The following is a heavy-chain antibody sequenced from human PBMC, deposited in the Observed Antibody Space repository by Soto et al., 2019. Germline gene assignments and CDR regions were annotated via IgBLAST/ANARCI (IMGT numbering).Heavy chain of an antibody. CDR1: GGSISSSSYY. D-gene: IGHD1-26*01. Sequence: KPXETLSLTFTVCGGSISSSSYYGGWIRQPPGKGLEWIGSIYYSGSTYYNPSLKSRVTISVDTSKNQFSLKLSSVTAADTAVYYCARLIIDTGGEPYYFDYWGQGTLVTVSS. J-gene: IGHJ4*02. CDR3: ARLIIDTGGEPYYFDY. V-gene: IGHV4-39*01. CDR2: IYYSGST.